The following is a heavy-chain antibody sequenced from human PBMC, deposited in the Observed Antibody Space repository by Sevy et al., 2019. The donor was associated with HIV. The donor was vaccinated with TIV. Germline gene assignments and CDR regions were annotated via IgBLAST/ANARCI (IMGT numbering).Heavy chain of an antibody. D-gene: IGHD2-8*01. V-gene: IGHV3-23*01. Sequence: GGSLRLSCAASGFTFSKYSMSWVRQPPGKGLEWVSTLSFGCGEINYADSVKGRFTISRDNSKNSVYLQMNKLRPEDTAVYYCAREGCTKPHDYWGQGTLVTVSS. CDR3: AREGCTKPHDY. CDR2: LSFGCGEI. J-gene: IGHJ4*02. CDR1: GFTFSKYS.